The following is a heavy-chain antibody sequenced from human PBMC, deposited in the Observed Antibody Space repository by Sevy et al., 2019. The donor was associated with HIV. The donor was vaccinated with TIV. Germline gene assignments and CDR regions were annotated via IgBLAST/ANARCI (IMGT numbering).Heavy chain of an antibody. D-gene: IGHD2-2*01. Sequence: GGSLRLSCSASGLTFSDYYMTWIRQAPGKGLECIPYISNSGNTVYYEDTVKGRFTVSRDNAKKSLYLQLNSLRDEDTAVYYCARDNYCISGDGCYGYGLDVWGQGTTVTVSS. V-gene: IGHV3-11*01. CDR1: GLTFSDYY. CDR3: ARDNYCISGDGCYGYGLDV. CDR2: ISNSGNTV. J-gene: IGHJ6*02.